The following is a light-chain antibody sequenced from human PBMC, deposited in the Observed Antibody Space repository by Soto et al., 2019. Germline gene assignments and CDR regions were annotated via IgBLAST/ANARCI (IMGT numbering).Light chain of an antibody. CDR3: QQFYDLPIT. CDR2: DAS. J-gene: IGKJ5*01. Sequence: DIQMTQSPSALSASVGDRVTITCLASQDISDVFIWYQQQPGKAPKVLIYDASTLQPGVPSRFSGRGSGKDFTFTISSLQPDDSGTYYCQQFYDLPITFGQGTRLEIK. V-gene: IGKV1-33*01. CDR1: QDISDV.